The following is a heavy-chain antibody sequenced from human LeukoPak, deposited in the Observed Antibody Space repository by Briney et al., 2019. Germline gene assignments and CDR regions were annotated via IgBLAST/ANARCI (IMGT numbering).Heavy chain of an antibody. V-gene: IGHV4-59*01. J-gene: IGHJ6*03. CDR2: IYYSGST. CDR3: ARAGLWFGELSLRHYYYYYMDV. Sequence: PSETLSLTCTVSGGSISSYYWSWIRQPPGKGLEWIGYIYYSGSTNYNPSLKSRVTISVDTSKNQFSLKLSSVTAADTAVYYCARAGLWFGELSLRHYYYYYMDVWGKGTTVTVSS. CDR1: GGSISSYY. D-gene: IGHD3-10*01.